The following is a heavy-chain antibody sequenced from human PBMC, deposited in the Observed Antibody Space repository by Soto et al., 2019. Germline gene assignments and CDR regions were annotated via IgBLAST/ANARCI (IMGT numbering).Heavy chain of an antibody. CDR3: ARFGGAALSNNWFDF. D-gene: IGHD3-16*01. CDR1: GYSFYGWW. Sequence: EVQLVQSGAEVKKSGDSLKISCKGFGYSFYGWWIGWVRQMPGKGLEWMGIIYPDDSQTRYSPSFQGQVTMSADKSISTAYLQWNSLKASDTAIYYCARFGGAALSNNWFDFWGQGTLVTVSS. V-gene: IGHV5-51*03. CDR2: IYPDDSQT. J-gene: IGHJ5*01.